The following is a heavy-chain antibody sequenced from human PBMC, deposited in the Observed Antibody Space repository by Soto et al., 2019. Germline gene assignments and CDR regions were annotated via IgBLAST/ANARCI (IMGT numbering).Heavy chain of an antibody. CDR3: ATGWHSSGWLNTDY. V-gene: IGHV1-24*01. D-gene: IGHD6-19*01. Sequence: ASVKVSCKVSGYTLTELSMHWVRQAPGKGLEWMGGFDPEDGETIYAQKFQGRVTMTEDTSTDTAYMELSSLRSEDTAVYYCATGWHSSGWLNTDYWGQGTLVTVSS. J-gene: IGHJ4*02. CDR1: GYTLTELS. CDR2: FDPEDGET.